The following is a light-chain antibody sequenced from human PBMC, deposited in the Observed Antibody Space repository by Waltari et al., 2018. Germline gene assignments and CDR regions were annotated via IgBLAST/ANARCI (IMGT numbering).Light chain of an antibody. CDR3: QVWDITSDHFV. Sequence: SYVLTQPPSVSVAPGQTARITCGGNNIGSKSVHWYQQKPGQAPVLVVDDNSDRPSGFPERVSGSNSGNTATRTISRVEAGDEADYYCQVWDITSDHFVFGTGTKVTVL. CDR2: DNS. V-gene: IGLV3-21*02. J-gene: IGLJ1*01. CDR1: NIGSKS.